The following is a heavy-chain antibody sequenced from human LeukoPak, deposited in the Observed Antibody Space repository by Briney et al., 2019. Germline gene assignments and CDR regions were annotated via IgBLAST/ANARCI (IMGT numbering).Heavy chain of an antibody. CDR2: IIPIFGTA. V-gene: IGHV1-69*01. CDR1: GGTFSSYA. D-gene: IGHD2-15*01. J-gene: IGHJ4*02. CDR3: VLECSGGSCYSYFDY. Sequence: GSSVKVSCKASGGTFSSYAISWVRQAPGQGLEWMGGIIPIFGTANYAQKFQGRVTITADESTSTAYVELSSLRSEDTAVYYCVLECSGGSCYSYFDYWAREPWSPSPQ.